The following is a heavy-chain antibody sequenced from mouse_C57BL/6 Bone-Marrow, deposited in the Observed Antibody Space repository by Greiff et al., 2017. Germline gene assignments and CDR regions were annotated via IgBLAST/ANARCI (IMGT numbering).Heavy chain of an antibody. V-gene: IGHV1-50*01. J-gene: IGHJ2*01. Sequence: QVQLQQPGAELVKPGASVKLSCKASGYTFTSYWMQWVKQRPGQGLEWIGEIDPSDGYTNYNQKFKGKATLTVDTSSSTAYMQLSSLTSVDSAVYYVARERGCCITTVVGFDYWGQGTTLTVSS. CDR3: ARERGCCITTVVGFDY. CDR1: GYTFTSYW. CDR2: IDPSDGYT. D-gene: IGHD1-1*01.